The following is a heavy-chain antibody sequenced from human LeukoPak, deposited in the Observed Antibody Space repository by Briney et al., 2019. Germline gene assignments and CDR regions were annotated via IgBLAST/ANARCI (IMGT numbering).Heavy chain of an antibody. J-gene: IGHJ1*01. D-gene: IGHD6-19*01. CDR2: INTGNGNT. CDR3: ARCSSGTAEYFQH. CDR1: GYTFTTYT. V-gene: IGHV1-3*04. Sequence: ASVTVSCKASGYTFTTYTMHWVRQAPGQRLEWMGWINTGNGNTKYSRKFQGRVTITRDTSASTAYMELSSLRSEDTAVYYCARCSSGTAEYFQHWGQGTLVTVSS.